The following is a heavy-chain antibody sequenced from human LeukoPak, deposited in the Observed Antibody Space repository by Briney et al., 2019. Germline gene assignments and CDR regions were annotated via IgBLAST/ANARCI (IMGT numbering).Heavy chain of an antibody. CDR2: INPSGGGT. J-gene: IGHJ4*02. V-gene: IGHV1-46*01. Sequence: GASVKVSCKASGFSFTSYYMHWVRQAPGQGLEWMGVINPSGGGTSYAQKFQGRVTMTRDTSTSTVYMELSSLRSEDTAVYYCARDTAMVLYYFDYWGQGTLVTVSS. CDR3: ARDTAMVLYYFDY. D-gene: IGHD5-18*01. CDR1: GFSFTSYY.